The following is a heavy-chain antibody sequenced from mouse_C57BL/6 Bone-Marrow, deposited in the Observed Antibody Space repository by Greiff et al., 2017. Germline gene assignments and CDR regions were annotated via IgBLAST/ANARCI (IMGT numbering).Heavy chain of an antibody. J-gene: IGHJ4*01. CDR2: INPDSSTI. D-gene: IGHD4-1*01. CDR1: GIDFSRYW. V-gene: IGHV4-1*01. CDR3: ARVDWDGAMDY. Sequence: EVKLVESGGGLVQPGGSLKLSCAASGIDFSRYWMSWVRRAPGKGLEWIGKINPDSSTINYAPSLKDKFIISRDTAKNTVYLQMSKVRSEDTAVYYCARVDWDGAMDYWGQGTSVTVSS.